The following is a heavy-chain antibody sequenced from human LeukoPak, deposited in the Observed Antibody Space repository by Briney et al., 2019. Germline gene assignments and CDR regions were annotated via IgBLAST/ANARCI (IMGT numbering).Heavy chain of an antibody. J-gene: IGHJ6*02. V-gene: IGHV1-69*13. CDR1: GGTXSNYA. CDR2: IITTFGTT. D-gene: IGHD6-13*01. CDR3: ARSAAAGSYYYYYGMDV. Sequence: SVKVSCKASGGTXSNYAISWVRQAPGQGLEWMGGIITTFGTTKYTQKFQGRLTITADESTSTACMELTSLRFEDTAVYYCARSAAAGSYYYYYGMDVWGQGTTVTVSS.